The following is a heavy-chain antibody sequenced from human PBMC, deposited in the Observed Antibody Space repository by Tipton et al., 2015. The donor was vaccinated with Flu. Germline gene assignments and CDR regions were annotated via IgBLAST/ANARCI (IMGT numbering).Heavy chain of an antibody. CDR1: GYTFTSYD. V-gene: IGHV1-8*01. Sequence: QLVQSGAEVKKPGASVKVSCKASGYTFTSYDINWVRQATGHGLEWMGWMNPNSGNTGYAQKFQGRVTMTRNTSISTAYMELSSLRFEDTAVYYCARGPGGDLWSGYLYYFYGMDVWGQGSTVTVSS. D-gene: IGHD3-3*01. J-gene: IGHJ6*02. CDR2: MNPNSGNT. CDR3: ARGPGGDLWSGYLYYFYGMDV.